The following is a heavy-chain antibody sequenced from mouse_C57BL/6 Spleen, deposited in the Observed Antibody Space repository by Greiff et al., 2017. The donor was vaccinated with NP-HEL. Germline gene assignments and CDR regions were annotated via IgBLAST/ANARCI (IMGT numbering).Heavy chain of an antibody. CDR3: AGSAQTAQAAWGAD. Sequence: VQLQQSGAELVRPGTSVKLSCKASGYTFTNYWIGWAKQRPGHGLEWIGDIYPGGGYTNYNETFKGKATLTADKSSSTAYMQFSSLTSEDSAIYYWAGSAQTAQAAWGADWGQGTLVTVAA. CDR1: GYTFTNYW. V-gene: IGHV1-63*01. CDR2: IYPGGGYT. J-gene: IGHJ3*01. D-gene: IGHD3-2*02.